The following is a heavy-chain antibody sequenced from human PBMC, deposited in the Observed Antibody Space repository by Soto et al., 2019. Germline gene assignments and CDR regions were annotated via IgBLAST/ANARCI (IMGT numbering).Heavy chain of an antibody. CDR3: ASGFDSDGLYNGGHP. V-gene: IGHV4-4*02. CDR2: ILHIGST. D-gene: IGHD3-22*01. Sequence: VQLQESDPGLVKPSGTLSLTCTVSGGSISTTNWWSWVRQSPGKGLEWIGEILHIGSTNYNPSLKSRVTISIDKSKNQFSLRLSSVTAADTAVYYCASGFDSDGLYNGGHPWGQGTLVSVSS. J-gene: IGHJ5*02. CDR1: GGSISTTNW.